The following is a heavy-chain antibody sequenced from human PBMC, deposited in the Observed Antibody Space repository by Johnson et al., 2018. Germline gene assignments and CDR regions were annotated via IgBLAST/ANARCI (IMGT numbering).Heavy chain of an antibody. CDR1: GGSFSSNY. Sequence: VQLQQWGAGLLKPSETLSLTCAVYGGSFSSNYMSWVRQAPGKGLEWVSVIYSGGSTYYADPVKGRFTISRDNSKNTLYLQMNSLRAEDTAGYYCARARSWGIQLYYYYYGMDVWGQGTTVTVSS. V-gene: IGHV3-53*01. CDR3: ARARSWGIQLYYYYYGMDV. J-gene: IGHJ6*02. CDR2: IYSGGST. D-gene: IGHD5-18*01.